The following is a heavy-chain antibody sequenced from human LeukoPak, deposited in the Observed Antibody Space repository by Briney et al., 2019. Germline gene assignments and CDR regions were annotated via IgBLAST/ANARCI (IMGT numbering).Heavy chain of an antibody. J-gene: IGHJ5*02. D-gene: IGHD6-13*01. CDR1: GASITSSSRY. CDR2: IYYSGNT. CDR3: ARHFAARAGTDWFDP. Sequence: PSETLSLTCNVSGASITSSSRYWGWIRQPPGKGLEWIGSIYYSGNTYYNPSLKSRVTTSVDTSKNQFSLKLSSVTAADTAVYYCARHFAARAGTDWFDPWGQGTLVTVSS. V-gene: IGHV4-39*01.